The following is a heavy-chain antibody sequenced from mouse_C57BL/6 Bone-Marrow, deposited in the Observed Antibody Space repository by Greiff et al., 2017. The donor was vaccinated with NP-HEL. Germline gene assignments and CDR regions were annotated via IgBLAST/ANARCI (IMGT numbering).Heavy chain of an antibody. CDR1: CYTFTSYW. CDR3: ARKDGSSHYWYFDV. V-gene: IGHV1-53*01. CDR2: INPSNGAT. J-gene: IGHJ1*03. D-gene: IGHD1-1*01. Sequence: QVQLQQPGTELVKPGASVKLSCKASCYTFTSYWMHWVKPRPGQGLEWIGNINPSNGATNYNEKFKSKATLTVDKSSSTAYMQLSSLTSEDSAVYYCARKDGSSHYWYFDVWGTGTTVTVSS.